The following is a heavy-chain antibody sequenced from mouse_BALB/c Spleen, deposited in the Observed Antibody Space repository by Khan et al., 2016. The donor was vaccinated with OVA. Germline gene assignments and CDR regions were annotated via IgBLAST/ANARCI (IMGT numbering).Heavy chain of an antibody. CDR2: INTYTGEP. CDR3: ARSRVRRGAMDY. V-gene: IGHV9-1*02. CDR1: GYTFTNYG. J-gene: IGHJ4*01. D-gene: IGHD2-14*01. Sequence: QIQLVQSGPELKKPGETVKISCKASGYTFTNYGMNWVKQAPGKGLKWMGWINTYTGEPTYADDFKGRFAFSLETSASTAYLQINNLKNEDMATYFVARSRVRRGAMDYWGQGTSVTGSS.